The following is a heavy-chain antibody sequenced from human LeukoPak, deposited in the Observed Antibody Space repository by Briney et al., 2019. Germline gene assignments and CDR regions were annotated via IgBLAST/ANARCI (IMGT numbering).Heavy chain of an antibody. V-gene: IGHV3-15*01. Sequence: PGGSLRLSCAGSGFTFSNAWMSWVRQAPGKGLEWVGRIKSKTDGGTTDYAAPVKCRFTISRDYSKNTLYLQMNSLKTEDTAVYYCTTARYYYDSSGSRVDYWCQGTLVTVAS. CDR1: GFTFSNAW. CDR2: IKSKTDGGTT. D-gene: IGHD3-22*01. CDR3: TTARYYYDSSGSRVDY. J-gene: IGHJ4*02.